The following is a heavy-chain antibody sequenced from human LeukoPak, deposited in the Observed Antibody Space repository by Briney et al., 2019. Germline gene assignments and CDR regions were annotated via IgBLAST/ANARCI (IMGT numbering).Heavy chain of an antibody. D-gene: IGHD1-1*01. V-gene: IGHV3-48*04. J-gene: IGHJ4*02. Sequence: PGGSLRLSSTASGFPFSDYSMNWVRQAPGKGLEWISYIGISSGNTKYADSVKGRFTISADNTKNSLCLHMNSLRVEDTAVYYCARDHNYAFDNWGQGTLVSVSS. CDR3: ARDHNYAFDN. CDR2: IGISSGNT. CDR1: GFPFSDYS.